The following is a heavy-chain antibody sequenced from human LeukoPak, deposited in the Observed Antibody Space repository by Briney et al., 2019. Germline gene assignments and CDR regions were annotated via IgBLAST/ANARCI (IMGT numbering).Heavy chain of an antibody. Sequence: PSETLSLTCTVSGGXISTYYCSWIRQPPGKGLEWIGYISYSGSTNYNPSLKSRVTISLDTSKNQFALKLSSVTAADTAVYYCARSIIGTRSKFDYWGQGTLVTVSS. V-gene: IGHV4-59*08. J-gene: IGHJ4*02. CDR2: ISYSGST. D-gene: IGHD1/OR15-1a*01. CDR1: GGXISTYY. CDR3: ARSIIGTRSKFDY.